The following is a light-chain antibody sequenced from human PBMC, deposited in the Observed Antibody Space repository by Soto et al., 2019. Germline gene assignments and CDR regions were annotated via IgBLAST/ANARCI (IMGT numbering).Light chain of an antibody. CDR2: DAS. CDR3: QQFDNWPRT. CDR1: QSVSSK. V-gene: IGKV3-15*01. J-gene: IGKJ1*01. Sequence: EIVMTQSPATLPVSPGERATLSCRASQSVSSKVAWYQQKPGQAPRLLIYDASTRATGIPARFSGRGSGTEFTLTISSLQSEDFAVYYCQQFDNWPRTFGQGTKVEIK.